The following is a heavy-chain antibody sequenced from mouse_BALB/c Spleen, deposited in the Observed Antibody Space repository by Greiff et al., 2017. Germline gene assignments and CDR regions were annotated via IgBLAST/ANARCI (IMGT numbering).Heavy chain of an antibody. CDR2: ISDGGSYT. CDR3: ARGLPYAMDY. Sequence: EVQGVESGGGLVKPGGSLKLSCAASGFTFSDYYMYWVRQTPEKRLEWVATISDGGSYTYYPDSVKGRFTISRDNAKNNLYLQMSSLKSEDTAMYYCARGLPYAMDYWGQGTSVTVSS. V-gene: IGHV5-4*02. J-gene: IGHJ4*01. CDR1: GFTFSDYY. D-gene: IGHD2-10*01.